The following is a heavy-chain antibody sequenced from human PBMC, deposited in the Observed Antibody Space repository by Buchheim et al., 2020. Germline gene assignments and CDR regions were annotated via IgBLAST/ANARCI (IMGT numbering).Heavy chain of an antibody. CDR1: GFTFSSYA. CDR3: ARDLQLWLHFYYYGMDV. J-gene: IGHJ6*02. Sequence: EVQLLESGGGLVQPGGSLRLSCAASGFTFSSYAMSWVRQAPGKGLEWVSAISGSGGSKYYADSVKGRFTISRDNSKNTLYLQLNSLRAEDTAVYYCARDLQLWLHFYYYGMDVWGQGTT. D-gene: IGHD5-18*01. CDR2: ISGSGGSK. V-gene: IGHV3-23*01.